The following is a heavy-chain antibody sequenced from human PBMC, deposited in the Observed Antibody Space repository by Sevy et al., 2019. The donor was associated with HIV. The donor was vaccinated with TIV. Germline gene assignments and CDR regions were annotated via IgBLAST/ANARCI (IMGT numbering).Heavy chain of an antibody. Sequence: GGSLRLSCAASGFTFTSAWMNWVRQAPGKGLDWVDHIKPNSDGGTTDYAAPLKDRFSISRDDSKNAIYLQMNSLKIEDTAVYYCATGPRLFLAWGQGTLVTVSS. CDR2: IKPNSDGGTT. V-gene: IGHV3-15*05. J-gene: IGHJ5*02. CDR1: GFTFTSAW. CDR3: ATGPRLFLA.